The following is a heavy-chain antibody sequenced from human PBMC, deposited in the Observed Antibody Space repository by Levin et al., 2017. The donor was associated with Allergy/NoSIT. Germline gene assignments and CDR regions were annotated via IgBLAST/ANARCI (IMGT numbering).Heavy chain of an antibody. Sequence: PSETLSLTCTVSGGSISSSSYYWGWIRQPPGKGLEWIGSVFYSASTYYNPSLRGRVTISVDTSKNQFSLKVTSVTAADAAVYYCARTPGAVTTIIHYYYMDVWGKGTTVTVSS. CDR1: GGSISSSSYY. CDR3: ARTPGAVTTIIHYYYMDV. D-gene: IGHD5-12*01. V-gene: IGHV4-39*01. J-gene: IGHJ6*03. CDR2: VFYSAST.